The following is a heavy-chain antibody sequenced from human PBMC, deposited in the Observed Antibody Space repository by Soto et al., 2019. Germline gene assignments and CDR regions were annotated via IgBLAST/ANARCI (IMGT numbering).Heavy chain of an antibody. Sequence: QLQLQESGPGLVKPSETLSLTCTVSGGSISSSSYYWGWIRQPPGKGLEWIGSIYYSGSTYYNPSLKSRVTISVDTSKNQFSLKLSSVTAADTAVYYCARRGIAVAGSDDLFDYWGQGTLVTVSS. CDR3: ARRGIAVAGSDDLFDY. J-gene: IGHJ4*02. D-gene: IGHD6-19*01. CDR2: IYYSGST. V-gene: IGHV4-39*01. CDR1: GGSISSSSYY.